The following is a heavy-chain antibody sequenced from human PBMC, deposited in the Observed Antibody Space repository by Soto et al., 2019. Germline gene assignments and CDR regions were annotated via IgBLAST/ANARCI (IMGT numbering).Heavy chain of an antibody. Sequence: PGGSLRLSCAASGFTFSSYGMHWVRQAPGKGLEWVAVISYDGSNKYYADSVKGRFTISRDNSKNTLYLQMNSLRAEDTAVYYCAKGKIAAAGTPWGQGTLVTVSS. CDR2: ISYDGSNK. CDR1: GFTFSSYG. CDR3: AKGKIAAAGTP. D-gene: IGHD6-13*01. V-gene: IGHV3-30*18. J-gene: IGHJ5*02.